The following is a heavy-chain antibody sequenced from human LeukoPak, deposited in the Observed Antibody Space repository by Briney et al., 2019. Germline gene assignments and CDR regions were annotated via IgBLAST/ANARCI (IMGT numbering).Heavy chain of an antibody. V-gene: IGHV4-59*01. J-gene: IGHJ4*02. CDR1: GGSISSYY. Sequence: SETLSPTCTVSGGSISSYYWSWIRQPPGKELEWIGYIHYSGSTNYNPSLKSRVTMSVDTSKNQFSLKLTSVTAADTAVYYCARGGSSSSWSFYYWGQGTLVTVSS. CDR2: IHYSGST. CDR3: ARGGSSSSWSFYY. D-gene: IGHD6-13*01.